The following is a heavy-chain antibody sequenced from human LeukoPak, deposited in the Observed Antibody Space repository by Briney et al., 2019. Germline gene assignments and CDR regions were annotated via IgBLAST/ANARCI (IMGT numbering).Heavy chain of an antibody. CDR2: ISGSGGST. D-gene: IGHD2-2*01. CDR3: AKDTVPRIRYNWLDP. Sequence: GRSLRLSCAASGFTFSSYAMSWVRQAPGKGLEWVSAISGSGGSTYYADSVKGRFTISRDNSKNTLYLQMNSLRAEDTAVYYCAKDTVPRIRYNWLDPWGQGTLVTVSS. CDR1: GFTFSSYA. J-gene: IGHJ5*02. V-gene: IGHV3-23*01.